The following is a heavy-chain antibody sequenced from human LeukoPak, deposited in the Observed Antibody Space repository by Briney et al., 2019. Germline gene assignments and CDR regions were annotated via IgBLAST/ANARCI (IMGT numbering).Heavy chain of an antibody. CDR2: IKSRADGETT. J-gene: IGHJ4*02. Sequence: GGSLRLSCAASGFTFSSYAMSWVRQAPGKGLEWVGRIKSRADGETTDYAAPVKGRFTLSRDDSKKTLYLQMNSLKAEDTAVYYCTRSSYTNSWFFYWGQGSLVTVSS. V-gene: IGHV3-15*01. CDR3: TRSSYTNSWFFY. CDR1: GFTFSSYA. D-gene: IGHD2-8*01.